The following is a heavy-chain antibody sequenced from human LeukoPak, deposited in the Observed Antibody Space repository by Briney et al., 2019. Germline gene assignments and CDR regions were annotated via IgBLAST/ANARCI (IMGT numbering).Heavy chain of an antibody. CDR3: ARNDFDTPMIYNFFVL. CDR1: GYTFTDYY. V-gene: IGHV1-46*01. CDR2: MHPTGGST. J-gene: IGHJ5*02. Sequence: ASVKVSCKASGYTFTDYYMHWVRQAPGQGLEWMGVMHPTGGSTNYAQNFQGRVTMTKDTSTGTFYMELSSLRSEDTAVYFCARNDFDTPMIYNFFVLWGQGTLVTVSS. D-gene: IGHD5-18*01.